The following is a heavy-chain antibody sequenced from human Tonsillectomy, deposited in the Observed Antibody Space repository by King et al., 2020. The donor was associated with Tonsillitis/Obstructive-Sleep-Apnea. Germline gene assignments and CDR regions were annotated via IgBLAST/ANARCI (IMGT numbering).Heavy chain of an antibody. CDR2: IKTKSEGGTR. D-gene: IGHD4-11*01. J-gene: IGHJ4*02. CDR1: GFTFINGW. CDR3: TTDSNYAFGY. Sequence: VQLVESEGGLVKPGGSLRLSCVASGFTFINGWMSWVRQAPGKGLEWVARIKTKSEGGTRDYAAPVTGRFTIPRDDSNNMGHLQINSLKTEDTAVYFCTTDSNYAFGYWGQGTLVTVSS. V-gene: IGHV3-15*01.